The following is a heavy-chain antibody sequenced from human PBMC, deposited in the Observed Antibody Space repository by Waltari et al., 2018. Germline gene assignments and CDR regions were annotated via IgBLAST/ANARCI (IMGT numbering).Heavy chain of an antibody. CDR1: GGSCSGYY. V-gene: IGHV4-34*01. J-gene: IGHJ3*02. D-gene: IGHD6-13*01. Sequence: QVQLQQWGAGLLQPSETLSLTCAVYGGSCSGYYWSWIRQPPGKGLEWIGEINHSGSTNYNPSLKSRVTISVDTSKNQFSLKLSSVTAADTAVYYCARGSHEQQLAFDIWGQGTMVTVSS. CDR2: INHSGST. CDR3: ARGSHEQQLAFDI.